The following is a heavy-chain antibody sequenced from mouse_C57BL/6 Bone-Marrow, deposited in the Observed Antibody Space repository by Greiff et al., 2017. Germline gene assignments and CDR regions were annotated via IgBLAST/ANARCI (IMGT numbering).Heavy chain of an antibody. D-gene: IGHD1-1*01. CDR2: IYPRSGNT. CDR1: GYTFTSYC. Sequence: QVQLQQSGAELARPGASVKLSCKASGYTFTSYCISWVKQRTGQGLEWIGEIYPRSGNTYYNEKFKGKATLTADKSSSTAYMELRSLTSEDSAVYFCARYRITTGYFDYWGQGTTLTVSS. V-gene: IGHV1-81*01. CDR3: ARYRITTGYFDY. J-gene: IGHJ2*01.